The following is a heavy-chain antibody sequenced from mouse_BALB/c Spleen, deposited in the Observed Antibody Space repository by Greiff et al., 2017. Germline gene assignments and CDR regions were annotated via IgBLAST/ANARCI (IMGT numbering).Heavy chain of an antibody. V-gene: IGHV1S29*02. CDR2: IYPYNGGT. CDR1: GYTFADYN. CDR3: ARNGNYESWFDY. Sequence: VQLKQSGPELVKPGASVKISCKASGYTFADYNMHWVKQSHGKSLEWIGYIYPYNGGTGYNQKFKSKATLTVDNSSSTAYMELRSLTSEDSAVIYCARNGNYESWFDYWGQGTLVTVSA. D-gene: IGHD2-1*01. J-gene: IGHJ3*01.